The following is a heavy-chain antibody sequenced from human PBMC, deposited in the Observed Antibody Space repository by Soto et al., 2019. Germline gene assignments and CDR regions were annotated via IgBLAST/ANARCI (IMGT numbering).Heavy chain of an antibody. Sequence: GGSLRLSCAASGFTFSSYYMNWVRQAPGKGLEWVSSIDRSSSYIYYADSVKGRFTISRDNAKNTLNLQMNSLRADDTAVYYCLWIAARQKVGFDYWGQGTLVTVSS. CDR2: IDRSSSYI. CDR1: GFTFSSYY. D-gene: IGHD6-6*01. CDR3: LWIAARQKVGFDY. V-gene: IGHV3-21*01. J-gene: IGHJ4*02.